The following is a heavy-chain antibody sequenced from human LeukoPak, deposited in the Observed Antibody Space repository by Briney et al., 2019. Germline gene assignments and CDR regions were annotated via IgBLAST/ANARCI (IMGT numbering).Heavy chain of an antibody. J-gene: IGHJ3*02. D-gene: IGHD6-13*01. Sequence: GGSLRLSCVASGFTFSRHDMNWVRQAPGKELEWVAVISYDGSNKYYADSVKGRFTISRDNSKNTLYLQMNSLRTEDTAVYYCAKGVSSSWSNDAFDIWGQGTMVTVSS. V-gene: IGHV3-30*18. CDR1: GFTFSRHD. CDR3: AKGVSSSWSNDAFDI. CDR2: ISYDGSNK.